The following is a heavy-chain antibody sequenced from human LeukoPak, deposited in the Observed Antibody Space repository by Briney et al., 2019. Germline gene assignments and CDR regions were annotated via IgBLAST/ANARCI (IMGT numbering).Heavy chain of an antibody. Sequence: PGGSLRLSCAASGFTFSSYGMHWVRQAPGKGLEWVAVISYDGSNKYYADSVKGRFTISRDNSKNTLYLQMNSLRAEDTAVYYCARDHGLWFGELLGGADYWGQGTLVTVSS. CDR1: GFTFSSYG. V-gene: IGHV3-30*03. J-gene: IGHJ4*02. CDR3: ARDHGLWFGELLGGADY. D-gene: IGHD3-10*01. CDR2: ISYDGSNK.